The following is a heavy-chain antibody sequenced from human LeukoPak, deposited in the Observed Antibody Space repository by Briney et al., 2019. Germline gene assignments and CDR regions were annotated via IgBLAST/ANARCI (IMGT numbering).Heavy chain of an antibody. D-gene: IGHD6-13*01. CDR2: MTGSGGST. Sequence: GGSLRLSCAASGFTFSTYAMNWVRQAPGKGLEWVSTMTGSGGSTYYADSVKGRFTISRDDSKNTLYLQMNSLRAEDTAVYYCAKDSVAAAGPYDAFDVWGQGTMVTVSS. CDR3: AKDSVAAAGPYDAFDV. J-gene: IGHJ3*01. CDR1: GFTFSTYA. V-gene: IGHV3-23*01.